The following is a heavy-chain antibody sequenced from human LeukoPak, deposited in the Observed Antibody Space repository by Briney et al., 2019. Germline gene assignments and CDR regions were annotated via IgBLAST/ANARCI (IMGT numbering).Heavy chain of an antibody. CDR3: ARDGLWFGEGQGLDV. CDR1: GFTVNSNF. V-gene: IGHV3-66*01. CDR2: IRSGGNT. J-gene: IGHJ6*02. Sequence: GGSLRLSCAASGFTVNSNFMSWVRQAPGKGLEWVSVIRSGGNTHYADSVKGRFTISRDNSKNTVYLQMNSLGAEDTAVYYCARDGLWFGEGQGLDVWGQGTTVTVTS. D-gene: IGHD3-10*01.